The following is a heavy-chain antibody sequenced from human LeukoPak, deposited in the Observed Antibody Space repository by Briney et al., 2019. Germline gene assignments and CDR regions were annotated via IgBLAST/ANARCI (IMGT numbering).Heavy chain of an antibody. CDR2: INPSGGST. CDR1: GYTFTSYY. V-gene: IGHV1-46*01. CDR3: TRGPSYHSKWVGGMWFDP. Sequence: EASVKVSCKASGYTFTSYYMHWVRQAPGQGLEWIGIINPSGGSTSYAQKFQGRVTLTRNTSISTAYMELSSLTSEDTAMYYCTRGPSYHSKWVGGMWFDPWGQGTLVSVSS. J-gene: IGHJ5*02. D-gene: IGHD3-10*01.